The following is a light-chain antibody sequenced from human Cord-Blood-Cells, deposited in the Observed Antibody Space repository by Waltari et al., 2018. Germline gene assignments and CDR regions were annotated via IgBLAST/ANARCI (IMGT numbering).Light chain of an antibody. J-gene: IGLJ3*02. CDR1: SSDVGGYTY. CDR3: CSYAGSYNWV. Sequence: QSALTQPRSVSGSPGQSVTISCTGTSSDVGGYTYASWYQQHPDKVPKHMSYDVINRPSGVPGRFSGSKARNTASLNRSGLQAEDEADYYCCSYAGSYNWVFGGGTKLTVL. V-gene: IGLV2-11*01. CDR2: DVI.